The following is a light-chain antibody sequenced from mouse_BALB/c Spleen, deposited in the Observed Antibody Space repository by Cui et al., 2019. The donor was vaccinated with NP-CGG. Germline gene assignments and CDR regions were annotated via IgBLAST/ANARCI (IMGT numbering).Light chain of an antibody. CDR3: ALWYSNHWV. J-gene: IGLJ1*01. Sequence: DVVTKESALTTSPGETVKTICRTSTGAVTTSNYANWVREKPDHLFTGLIGGTNNRVPGVPARFSGSLIGDKAALTITGAQTEDEAIYFCALWYSNHWVFGGGTKLTVL. CDR1: TGAVTTSNY. CDR2: GTN. V-gene: IGLV1*01.